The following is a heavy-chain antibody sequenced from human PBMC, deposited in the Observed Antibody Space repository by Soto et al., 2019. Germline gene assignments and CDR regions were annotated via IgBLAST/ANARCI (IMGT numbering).Heavy chain of an antibody. CDR1: GYTFTSYY. CDR3: ASYSGSSRPHGAFDI. J-gene: IGHJ3*02. Sequence: QVQLVQSGAEVKKPGASVKVSCKASGYTFTSYYMHWVRQAPGQGLEWMGIINPSGGSTSYAQKFQGRVTMPRDTSTSTVYMELSSLRSEDTAVYYCASYSGSSRPHGAFDIWGQGTMVTVSS. CDR2: INPSGGST. D-gene: IGHD1-26*01. V-gene: IGHV1-46*01.